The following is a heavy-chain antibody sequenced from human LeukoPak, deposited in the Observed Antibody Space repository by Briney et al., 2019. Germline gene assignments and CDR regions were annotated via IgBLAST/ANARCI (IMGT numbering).Heavy chain of an antibody. CDR1: GFHFSSYW. CDR2: IQQDGSEK. V-gene: IGHV3-7*05. D-gene: IGHD2-21*01. J-gene: IGHJ5*02. CDR3: AREIVVVSKEAWFDP. Sequence: GGSLRLSCAASGFHFSSYWMSWVRQAPGKGLEWVANIQQDGSEKYYVDSVKGRFTISRDNAKNSLYLQMNSLRAEDTAVYYCAREIVVVSKEAWFDPWGQGALVTVSS.